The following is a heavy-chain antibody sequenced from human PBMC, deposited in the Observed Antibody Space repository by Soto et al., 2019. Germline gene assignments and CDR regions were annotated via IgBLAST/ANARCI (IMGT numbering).Heavy chain of an antibody. D-gene: IGHD3-10*01. V-gene: IGHV3-30*18. CDR2: ISYDGSNK. J-gene: IGHJ4*02. CDR3: AKDNVLLWFGNPDY. Sequence: PWGSLRLSCAASGFTFSSYGIHLFRHSPGKGLEWVAVISYDGSNKYYADSVKGRFTISRDNSKNTLYLQMNSLRAEDTAVYYCAKDNVLLWFGNPDYWGQGTLVTVSS. CDR1: GFTFSSYG.